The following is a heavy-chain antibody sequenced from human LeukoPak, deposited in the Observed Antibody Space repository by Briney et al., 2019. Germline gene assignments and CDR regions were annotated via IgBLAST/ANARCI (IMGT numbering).Heavy chain of an antibody. J-gene: IGHJ3*02. CDR2: INHSGST. V-gene: IGHV4-34*01. Sequence: SETLSLTCAVYGGSFSGYYWSWIRQPPGKGLEWIGEINHSGSTNYNPSLKSRVTISVDTSKNQFSLKLSSVTAADTAVYYCARGQWLRAFDIWGQGTMVTVPS. CDR1: GGSFSGYY. CDR3: ARGQWLRAFDI. D-gene: IGHD6-19*01.